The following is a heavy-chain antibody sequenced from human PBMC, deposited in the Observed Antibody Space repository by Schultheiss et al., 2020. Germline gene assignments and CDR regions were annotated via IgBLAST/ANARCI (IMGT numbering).Heavy chain of an antibody. D-gene: IGHD5-12*01. CDR3: AKGHGGVATIPGIDY. Sequence: GGSLRLSCAASGFTFNTYAMNWVRQAPGKGLEWVSFISDGAGTTYYADSVRGRFIISRDNIRNTLYLQMNSLRAEDTAVYYCAKGHGGVATIPGIDYWGQGTLVTVAS. CDR2: ISDGAGTT. V-gene: IGHV3-23*01. J-gene: IGHJ4*02. CDR1: GFTFNTYA.